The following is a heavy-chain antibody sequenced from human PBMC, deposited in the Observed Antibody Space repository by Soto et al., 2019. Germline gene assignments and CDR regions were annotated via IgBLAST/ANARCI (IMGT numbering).Heavy chain of an antibody. CDR1: GGSISSSNW. CDR2: ISSSSSYI. J-gene: IGHJ4*02. V-gene: IGHV3-21*04. Sequence: PSETLSLTCAVSGGSISSSNWWSWVRQPPGKGLEWVSSISSSSSYIYYADSVKGRFTISRDNAKNSLYLQMNSLRAEDTALYYCAKDLGNYDILTDYPYSPFAYWGQGTLVTVSS. D-gene: IGHD3-9*01. CDR3: AKDLGNYDILTDYPYSPFAY.